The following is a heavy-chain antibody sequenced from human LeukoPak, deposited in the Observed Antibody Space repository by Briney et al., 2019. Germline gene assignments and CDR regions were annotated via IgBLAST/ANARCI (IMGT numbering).Heavy chain of an antibody. CDR3: ARHVQYCSSTSCSGWFDP. CDR1: GFTFSSYS. Sequence: PGGSLRLSCAASGFTFSSYSMNWVSQAPGKGLEWVSSISSSSSYIYYADSVKGRFTISRDNAKNSLYLQMNSLRAEDTAVYYCARHVQYCSSTSCSGWFDPWGQVTLVTVSS. V-gene: IGHV3-21*01. D-gene: IGHD2-2*01. J-gene: IGHJ5*02. CDR2: ISSSSSYI.